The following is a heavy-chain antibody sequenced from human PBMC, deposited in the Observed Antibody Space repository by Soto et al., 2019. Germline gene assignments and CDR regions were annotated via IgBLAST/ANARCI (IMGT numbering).Heavy chain of an antibody. V-gene: IGHV3-13*01. J-gene: IGHJ4*02. CDR2: IGTAGDT. CDR3: ARFGRTGYFDY. D-gene: IGHD3-9*01. CDR1: GFTFSSYD. Sequence: PGGSLRLSCAASGFTFSSYDMHWVRQATGKGLEWVSAIGTAGDTYYPGSVKGRFTISRENAKNSLYLQMNSLRAEDTAVYYCARFGRTGYFDYWGQGTLVTVSS.